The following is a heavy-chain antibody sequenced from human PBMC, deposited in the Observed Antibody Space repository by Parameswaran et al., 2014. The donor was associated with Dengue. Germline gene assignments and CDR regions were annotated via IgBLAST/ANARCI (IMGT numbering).Heavy chain of an antibody. D-gene: IGHD3-10*01. Sequence: RWIRQPPGKGLEWVSYISSSGSTIYYADSVKGRFTISRDNAKNSLYLQMNSLRAEDTAVYYCARYLVSRKTYGSGSLGAFDIWGQGTMVAVSS. V-gene: IGHV3-11*01. J-gene: IGHJ3*02. CDR3: ARYLVSRKTYGSGSLGAFDI. CDR2: ISSSGSTI.